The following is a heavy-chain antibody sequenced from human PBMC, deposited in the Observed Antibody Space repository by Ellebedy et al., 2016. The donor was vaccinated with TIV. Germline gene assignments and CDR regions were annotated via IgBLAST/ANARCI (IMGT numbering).Heavy chain of an antibody. J-gene: IGHJ6*02. CDR2: INPNSGGT. Sequence: AASVKVSCKASGYTFTGYYMHWVRQAPGQGLEWMGWINPNSGGTNYAQKFQGWVTMTRDTFISTAYLELSRLRSDDTAVYYCVSAVVTDRGLSHYYGLDVWGQGTTVTVSS. CDR3: VSAVVTDRGLSHYYGLDV. D-gene: IGHD2-2*01. V-gene: IGHV1-2*04. CDR1: GYTFTGYY.